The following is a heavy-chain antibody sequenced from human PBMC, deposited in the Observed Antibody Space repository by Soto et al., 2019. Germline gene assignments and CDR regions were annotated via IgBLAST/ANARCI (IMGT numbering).Heavy chain of an antibody. V-gene: IGHV3-30*18. J-gene: IGHJ6*02. D-gene: IGHD5-18*01. Sequence: PGGSLRLSCAASGFTFSSYGMHWVRQAPGKGLEWVAVISYDGSNKYYADSVKGRFTISRDNSKNTLYLQMNSLRAEDTAVYYCANSQRIQLWAYYYGMDVWGQGTTVTV. CDR1: GFTFSSYG. CDR3: ANSQRIQLWAYYYGMDV. CDR2: ISYDGSNK.